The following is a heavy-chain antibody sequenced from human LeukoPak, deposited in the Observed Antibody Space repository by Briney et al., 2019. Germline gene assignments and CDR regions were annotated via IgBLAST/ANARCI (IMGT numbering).Heavy chain of an antibody. Sequence: GGSLRLSCAASGFTFSSYSMNWVRQAPGKGLEWVSSISSSSSYIYYADSVKGRFTISRDNAKNSLYLQMNSLRAEDTAVNYCANLISPGVDWFDPWGQGTLVTVSS. V-gene: IGHV3-21*01. J-gene: IGHJ5*02. CDR1: GFTFSSYS. CDR2: ISSSSSYI. D-gene: IGHD1-14*01. CDR3: ANLISPGVDWFDP.